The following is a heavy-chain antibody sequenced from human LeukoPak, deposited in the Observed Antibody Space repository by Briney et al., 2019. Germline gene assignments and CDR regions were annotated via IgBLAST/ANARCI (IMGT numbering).Heavy chain of an antibody. J-gene: IGHJ4*02. CDR2: IIPIFGTA. V-gene: IGHV1-69*05. D-gene: IGHD3-16*01. Sequence: SVKVSCKASGGTFSSYAISWVRQAPGQGLELMGRIIPIFGTANYAQKFQGRVTITTDESTSTAYMELSSLRSEDTAVYYCARSPVSGLGVDYWGQGTLVTVSS. CDR3: ARSPVSGLGVDY. CDR1: GGTFSSYA.